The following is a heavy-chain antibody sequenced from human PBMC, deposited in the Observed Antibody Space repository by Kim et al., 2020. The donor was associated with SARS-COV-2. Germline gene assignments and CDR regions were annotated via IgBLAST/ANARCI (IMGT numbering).Heavy chain of an antibody. V-gene: IGHV3-33*06. Sequence: DSVKGRFTISRDNSKNTLYLQRNSLRAEDTAVYYCAKDRIAAAGLDAFDIWGQGTMVTVSS. CDR3: AKDRIAAAGLDAFDI. J-gene: IGHJ3*02. D-gene: IGHD6-13*01.